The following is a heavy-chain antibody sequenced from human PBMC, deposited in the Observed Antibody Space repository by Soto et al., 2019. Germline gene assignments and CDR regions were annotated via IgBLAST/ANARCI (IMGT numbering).Heavy chain of an antibody. CDR1: GYTFTSYY. Sequence: QVQLVQSGAEVKKPGASVKVSCKASGYTFTSYYMHWVRQAPGQGLEWMGIINPSGGSTSYAQKFQGRVTMTRDTSTSTVYMELSSLRSEDTAVYYCARASDIVVVPAAIQSGYFDLWGRGTLVTVSS. J-gene: IGHJ2*01. CDR2: INPSGGST. D-gene: IGHD2-2*02. V-gene: IGHV1-46*01. CDR3: ARASDIVVVPAAIQSGYFDL.